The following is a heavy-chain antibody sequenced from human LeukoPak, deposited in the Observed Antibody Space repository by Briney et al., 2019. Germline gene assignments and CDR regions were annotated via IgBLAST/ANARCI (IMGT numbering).Heavy chain of an antibody. V-gene: IGHV3-30-3*01. CDR1: GFTFSSYA. CDR3: ARDPTGGSGWYYYYFVY. D-gene: IGHD6-19*01. Sequence: GGSLRLSCAASGFTFSSYAMHWVRQAPGKGLEWVAVISYDGSNKYYADSVKGRFTISRDNSKNTLYLQMNSLRAEDTAVYYCARDPTGGSGWYYYYFVYWGQGTLVTVSS. CDR2: ISYDGSNK. J-gene: IGHJ4*02.